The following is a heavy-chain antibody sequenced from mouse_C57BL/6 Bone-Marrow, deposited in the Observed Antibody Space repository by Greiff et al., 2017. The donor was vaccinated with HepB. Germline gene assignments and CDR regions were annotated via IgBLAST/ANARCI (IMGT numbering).Heavy chain of an antibody. Sequence: EVKLQESGPELVKPGASVKISCKASGYTFTDYYMNWVKQSHGKSLEWIGDINPNNGGTSYNQKFKGKATLTVDKSSSTAYMELRSLTSEDSAVYYCASPTIYYGSSYAMDYWGQGTSVTVSS. D-gene: IGHD1-1*01. CDR2: INPNNGGT. CDR3: ASPTIYYGSSYAMDY. CDR1: GYTFTDYY. J-gene: IGHJ4*01. V-gene: IGHV1-26*01.